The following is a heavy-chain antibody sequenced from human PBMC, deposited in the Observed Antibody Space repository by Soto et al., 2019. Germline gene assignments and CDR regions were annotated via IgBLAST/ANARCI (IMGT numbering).Heavy chain of an antibody. CDR1: GDSVISGTYF. Sequence: QVQLQESGPGLVKPSETLSLTCTVSGDSVISGTYFWTWIRQPPGKGLEWIGYIYYSGHTKYNPSLESRVTMSLHTFKNQFSLQLNSVTAADTAVYYCARGVVVDFDPWGQGTLVTVSS. V-gene: IGHV4-61*01. CDR2: IYYSGHT. CDR3: ARGVVVDFDP. J-gene: IGHJ5*02. D-gene: IGHD2-21*01.